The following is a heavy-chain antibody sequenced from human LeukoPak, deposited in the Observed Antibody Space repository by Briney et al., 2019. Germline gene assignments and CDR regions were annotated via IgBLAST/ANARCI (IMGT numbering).Heavy chain of an antibody. J-gene: IGHJ4*02. CDR2: INSDGTTT. D-gene: IGHD6-13*01. CDR1: GFTFSTYW. CDR3: TTDGWTAAGNFDY. Sequence: GGSLRLSCAASGFTFSTYWMHWVRQAPGKGLVWVSRINSDGTTTTYADSVKGRFTISRDDSKNTLYLQMNTLKTEDTAVYYCTTDGWTAAGNFDYWGQGTLVTVSS. V-gene: IGHV3-74*01.